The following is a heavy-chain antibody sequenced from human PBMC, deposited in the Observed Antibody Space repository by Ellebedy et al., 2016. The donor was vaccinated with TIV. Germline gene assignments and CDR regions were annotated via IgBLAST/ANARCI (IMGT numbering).Heavy chain of an antibody. J-gene: IGHJ4*02. CDR2: IYYSGST. V-gene: IGHV4-59*08. D-gene: IGHD6-6*01. CDR1: ADSINSYY. CDR3: ARHMIEYRSSSFDY. Sequence: MPSETLSLTCTVSADSINSYYWSRIRQPPGKGLEWIGYIYYSGSTKYNPSLKSRVTISVDTSKNQFSLKLSSVTAADTAVYYCARHMIEYRSSSFDYWGEGTLVTVSS.